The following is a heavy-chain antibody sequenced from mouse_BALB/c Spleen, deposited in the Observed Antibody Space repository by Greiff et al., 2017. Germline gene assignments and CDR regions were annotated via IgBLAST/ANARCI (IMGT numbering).Heavy chain of an antibody. CDR1: GFSLTSYG. V-gene: IGHV2-2*02. D-gene: IGHD2-14*01. J-gene: IGHJ4*01. CDR2: IWSGGST. CDR3: ARVYYRYEGYAMDY. Sequence: VKLVESGPGLVQPSQSLSITCTVSGFSLTSYGVHWVRQSPGKGLEWLGVIWSGGSTDYNAAFISRLSISKDNSKSQVFFKMNSLQANDTAIYYCARVYYRYEGYAMDYWGQGTSVTVSS.